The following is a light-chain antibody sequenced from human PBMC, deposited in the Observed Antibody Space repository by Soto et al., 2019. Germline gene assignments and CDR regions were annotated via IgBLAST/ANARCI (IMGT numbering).Light chain of an antibody. J-gene: IGLJ1*01. Sequence: QSALTQPPSASGTPGQRVTISCSGSSSNIGRNTVNWYQQLPGTAPQLLIYSNNQRPAGVPGRFSGSKAGTSASLAISGLQYEDEDDYYWAAWDDSLNGHVFGTGTKLTVL. V-gene: IGLV1-44*01. CDR2: SNN. CDR3: AAWDDSLNGHV. CDR1: SSNIGRNT.